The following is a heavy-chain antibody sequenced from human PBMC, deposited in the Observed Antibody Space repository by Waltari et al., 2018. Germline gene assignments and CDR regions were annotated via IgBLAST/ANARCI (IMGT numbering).Heavy chain of an antibody. D-gene: IGHD1-26*01. V-gene: IGHV3-23*01. CDR3: ATSFAHSGTGYADFAF. CDR2: ITRSGDIL. Sequence: EAQLLESGGGLVQPGESLRLSCPASGLGLGSYAMGGVRPGPGEGLEWISVITRSGDILFNADSVKGRFIISRDNSKKTLHLQMSSLSAEDTGMYYCATSFAHSGTGYADFAFWGQGTLVAVSS. CDR1: GLGLGSYA. J-gene: IGHJ4*02.